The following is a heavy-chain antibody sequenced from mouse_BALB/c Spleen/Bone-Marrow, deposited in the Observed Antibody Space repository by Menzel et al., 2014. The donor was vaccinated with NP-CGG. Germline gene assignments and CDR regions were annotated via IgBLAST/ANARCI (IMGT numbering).Heavy chain of an antibody. Sequence: EVMLVESGGGLVKPGGSLKLSCAATGFTFSDYYMYWVRQTPEKRLEWVATISDGGSYTYYPDSVKGRFTISRDNAKNNLYLQMNSLKSEDTAMYYCVLRWFAYWGQGTLVTVSA. J-gene: IGHJ3*01. CDR3: VLRWFAY. CDR2: ISDGGSYT. CDR1: GFTFSDYY. D-gene: IGHD1-1*01. V-gene: IGHV5-4*02.